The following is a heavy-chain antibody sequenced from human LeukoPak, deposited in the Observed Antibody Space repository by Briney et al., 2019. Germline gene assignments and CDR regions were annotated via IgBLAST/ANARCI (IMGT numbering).Heavy chain of an antibody. CDR3: ARLVYGNGWQIDY. Sequence: TLSLTCTVSGGSIRTSGNYWSWIRHHPGKGLEWMYCIYYSGTTYDSPSLKSRLTVSVDTSKNQFSLDLTSVTAADTAVYYCARLVYGNGWQIDYWGRGTLVTVSS. CDR2: IYYSGTT. D-gene: IGHD2-8*01. V-gene: IGHV4-31*03. J-gene: IGHJ4*02. CDR1: GGSIRTSGNY.